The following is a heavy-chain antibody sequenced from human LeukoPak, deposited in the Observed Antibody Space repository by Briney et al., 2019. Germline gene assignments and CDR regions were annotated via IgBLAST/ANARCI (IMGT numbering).Heavy chain of an antibody. CDR3: AKDYSGWDEIY. J-gene: IGHJ4*02. CDR1: RFTFSSYA. Sequence: GGSLRLSCAASRFTFSSYAMSWVRPAPGKGLEWVSTISGIGGSTYYADSVKGRFTISRDNSKNTLYQQMNSLRAEDTAVYYCAKDYSGWDEIYWGQGTLVTVSS. V-gene: IGHV3-23*01. D-gene: IGHD6-19*01. CDR2: ISGIGGST.